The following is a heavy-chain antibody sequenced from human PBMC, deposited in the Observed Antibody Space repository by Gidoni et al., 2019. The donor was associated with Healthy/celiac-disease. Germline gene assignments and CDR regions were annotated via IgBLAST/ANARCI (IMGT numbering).Heavy chain of an antibody. Sequence: QVQLQQWGAGRLKPSEPLSLTCAVCVGSFSGDYWSWIRQPPGKGLEWIGEINHSGSTNYNPSLKSRVTISVDTSKNQFSLKLSSVTAADTAVYYCARGVVPAAMGAGFDYWGQGTLVTVSS. V-gene: IGHV4-34*01. CDR2: INHSGST. CDR3: ARGVVPAAMGAGFDY. D-gene: IGHD2-2*01. J-gene: IGHJ4*02. CDR1: VGSFSGDY.